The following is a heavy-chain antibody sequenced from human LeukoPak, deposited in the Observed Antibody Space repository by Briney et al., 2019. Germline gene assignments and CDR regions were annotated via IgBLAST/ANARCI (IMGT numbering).Heavy chain of an antibody. V-gene: IGHV1-18*01. CDR3: ARDGVPAAMHYYYGMDV. CDR2: ISAYTGNT. J-gene: IGHJ6*02. CDR1: GYTFTSYG. Sequence: ASVKVSCKASGYTFTSYGISWVRQAPGQGLEWMGWISAYTGNTNYAQKLQGRVAMTTDTSTSTAYMELRSLRSDDTAVYYCARDGVPAAMHYYYGMDVWGQGTTVTVSS. D-gene: IGHD2-2*01.